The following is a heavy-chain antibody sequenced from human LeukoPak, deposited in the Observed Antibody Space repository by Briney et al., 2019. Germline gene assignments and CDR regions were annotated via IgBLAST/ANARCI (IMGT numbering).Heavy chain of an antibody. Sequence: SETLSLTCTVSGGSISSSSYYWGWIRQPPGKGLEWIGSIYYSGSTYYNPSLKSRVTISVDTSKNQFSLKLSSVTAADTAVYYRARGGGYYDSSGSDYWGQGTLVTVSS. CDR2: IYYSGST. CDR1: GGSISSSSYY. V-gene: IGHV4-39*07. D-gene: IGHD3-22*01. CDR3: ARGGGYYDSSGSDY. J-gene: IGHJ4*02.